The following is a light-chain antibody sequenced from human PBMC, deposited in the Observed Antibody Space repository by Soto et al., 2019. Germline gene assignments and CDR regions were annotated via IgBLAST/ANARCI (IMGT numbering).Light chain of an antibody. V-gene: IGKV3-15*01. CDR3: QQYDKWPWT. CDR1: QTINNN. CDR2: GAS. Sequence: DIVMTQSPATLSMSPGERATLSCRASQTINNNLAWNQQKPGQAPRLLIYGASTRATGIPDRFSGSGSGTEFTLTCSSLQSEDFAVYYCQQYDKWPWTFGQGTKVEIK. J-gene: IGKJ1*01.